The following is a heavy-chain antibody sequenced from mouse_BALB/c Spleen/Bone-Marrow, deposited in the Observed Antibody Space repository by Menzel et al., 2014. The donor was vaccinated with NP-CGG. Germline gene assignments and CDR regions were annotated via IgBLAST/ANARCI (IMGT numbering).Heavy chain of an antibody. V-gene: IGHV10S3*01. CDR3: VGSPFAY. J-gene: IGHJ3*01. CDR2: IRGKSNNYAT. Sequence: EAQRAEAGAGLVQPKASLRLSCAAPGFTFNANAMNWVRHAPGEGLEWVARIRGKSNNYATYYADSVQDRLTISRDDSQSMLYLQMNNLKTDDTAMYYCVGSPFAYRGQGTLVTDPA. CDR1: GFTFNANA.